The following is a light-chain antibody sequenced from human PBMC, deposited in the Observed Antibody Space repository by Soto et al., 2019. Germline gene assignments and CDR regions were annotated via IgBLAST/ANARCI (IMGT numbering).Light chain of an antibody. J-gene: IGLJ3*02. V-gene: IGLV7-43*01. CDR1: TGAVTSGNY. CDR2: TTN. CDR3: LRYYGGAQLM. Sequence: QAVVTQETSLTVSPGGTVTLTCASSTGAVTSGNYPSWFQQRPGQAPRTLIYTTNSKHSWTPARFSGSLLGDKAALTLSGVQPEDEADYYGLRYYGGAQLMFGGGTKLTVL.